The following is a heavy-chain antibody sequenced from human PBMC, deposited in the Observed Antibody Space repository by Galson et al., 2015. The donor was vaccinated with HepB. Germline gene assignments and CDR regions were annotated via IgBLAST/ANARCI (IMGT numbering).Heavy chain of an antibody. CDR2: ISSDGSNT. CDR1: GFTFSSYG. J-gene: IGHJ4*02. Sequence: SLRLSCAASGFTFSSYGMHWVRQAPGKRPEWVAVISSDGSNTEYADSVRGRFTISRDNLKNTLYLQLNSLRPEDTAVYYCAKDNVACSWDQTTIFDSWGQGTLVTVSS. CDR3: AKDNVACSWDQTTIFDS. V-gene: IGHV3-30*18. D-gene: IGHD6-13*01.